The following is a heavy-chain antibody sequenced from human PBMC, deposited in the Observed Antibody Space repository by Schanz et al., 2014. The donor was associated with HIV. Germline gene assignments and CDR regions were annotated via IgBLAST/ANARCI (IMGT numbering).Heavy chain of an antibody. CDR3: SREASVFGDYLDY. V-gene: IGHV3-49*05. CDR1: GFTFGDFA. CDR2: IRTTAYGGTI. J-gene: IGHJ4*01. D-gene: IGHD2-15*01. Sequence: EVQLVESGGGLVKPGRSLRLSCAASGFTFGDFALSWFRQAPGKGLEWLGFIRTTAYGGTIEYAASVKGRFTISRDDSKSIAHLQMNSLKSEDTAVYFCSREASVFGDYLDYWGQGTLVTVSS.